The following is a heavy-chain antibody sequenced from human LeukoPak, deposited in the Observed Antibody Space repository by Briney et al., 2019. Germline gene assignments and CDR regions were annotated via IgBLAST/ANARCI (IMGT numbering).Heavy chain of an antibody. CDR1: GGTFSSYA. J-gene: IGHJ6*02. V-gene: IGHV1-46*01. CDR3: ARDSYGMDV. Sequence: GSSVKVSCKASGGTFSSYAISWVRQAPGQGLEWMGIINPSGGSTSYAQKFQGRVTMTRDTSTSTVYMELSSLRSEDTAVYYCARDSYGMDVWGQGTTVTVSS. CDR2: INPSGGST.